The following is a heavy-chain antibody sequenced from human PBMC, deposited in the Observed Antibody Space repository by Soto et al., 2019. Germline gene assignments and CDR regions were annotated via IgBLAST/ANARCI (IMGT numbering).Heavy chain of an antibody. CDR3: ARDSSVAALYYYGMDV. D-gene: IGHD2-15*01. V-gene: IGHV3-30-3*01. J-gene: IGHJ6*02. CDR2: ISYNGSNK. Sequence: GGSLRLSCAASGFTFSSYAMHWVRQAPGKGLEWVAVISYNGSNKYYADSVKGRFTISRDNSKNTLYLQMNSLRAEDTAVYYCARDSSVAALYYYGMDVWGQGTTVTVSS. CDR1: GFTFSSYA.